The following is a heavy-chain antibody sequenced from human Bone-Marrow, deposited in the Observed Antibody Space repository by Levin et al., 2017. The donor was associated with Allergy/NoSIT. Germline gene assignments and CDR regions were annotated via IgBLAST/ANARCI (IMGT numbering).Heavy chain of an antibody. Sequence: GGSLRLSCAASGFTFSSYTMNWVRQAPGKGLEWVSYISTTNKFIDYADSVKGRFTVSRDNAKNSLYLQMNSLRVEDTAVYYCARGSYGVFDSWGQGTLVTVSS. CDR1: GFTFSSYT. CDR2: ISTTNKFI. D-gene: IGHD3-16*01. J-gene: IGHJ4*02. CDR3: ARGSYGVFDS. V-gene: IGHV3-48*01.